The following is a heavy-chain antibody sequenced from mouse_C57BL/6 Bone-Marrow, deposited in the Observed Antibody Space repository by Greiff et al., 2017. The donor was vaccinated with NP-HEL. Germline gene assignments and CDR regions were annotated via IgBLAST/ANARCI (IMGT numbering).Heavy chain of an antibody. CDR3: ARDYYGSSSSWFAY. CDR1: GFNIKNTY. J-gene: IGHJ3*01. CDR2: IDPANGNT. Sequence: VHVKQSVAELVRPGASVKLSCTASGFNIKNTYMHWVKQRPEQGLEWIGRIDPANGNTKYAPKFQGKATITADTSSNTAYLQLSSLTSEDTAIYYYARDYYGSSSSWFAYWGQGTLVTVSA. D-gene: IGHD1-1*01. V-gene: IGHV14-3*01.